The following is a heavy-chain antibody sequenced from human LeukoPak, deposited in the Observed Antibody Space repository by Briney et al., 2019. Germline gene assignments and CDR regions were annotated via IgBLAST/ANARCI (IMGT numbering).Heavy chain of an antibody. CDR1: GGSISSGGYY. Sequence: PSQTLSLTCTVSGGSISSGGYYWSWIRQPPGKGLEWIGYIYHSGSTYYNPSLKSRVTISVDRSKNQFSLKLSSVTAADTAVYYCASPSSEVGNTARLDAFGIWGQGTMVTVSS. J-gene: IGHJ3*02. CDR2: IYHSGST. V-gene: IGHV4-30-2*01. CDR3: ASPSSEVGNTARLDAFGI. D-gene: IGHD4-23*01.